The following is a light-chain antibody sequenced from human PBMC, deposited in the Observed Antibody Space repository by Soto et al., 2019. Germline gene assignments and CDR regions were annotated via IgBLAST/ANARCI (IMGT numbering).Light chain of an antibody. J-gene: IGKJ4*01. Sequence: AMTQIPLSLPVTPGGPASISCRSSQSLLHSNGYDYLDGYLQQPGQSTHLLIYLGFNLAYGIPFRFSGSRSGTDFTLNISRVEAEDVGVYYCMQDLQTPHTFGGGTTVDNK. CDR2: LGF. CDR1: QSLLHSNGYDY. V-gene: IGKV2-28*01. CDR3: MQDLQTPHT.